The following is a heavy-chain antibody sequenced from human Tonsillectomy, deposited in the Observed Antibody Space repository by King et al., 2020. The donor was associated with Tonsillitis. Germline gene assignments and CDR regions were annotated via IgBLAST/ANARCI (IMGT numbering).Heavy chain of an antibody. CDR3: ARETSGSYRAFDV. D-gene: IGHD1-26*01. CDR2: INPTGYST. V-gene: IGHV1-46*01. CDR1: GYAFSTYY. Sequence: VQLVESGAEVKKPGASVEISCKASGYAFSTYYMHWVRQAPGQGLEWMGIINPTGYSTTYAQKFQGRLTMTRDTTTSTVHMELRSLRSEDTAVYYCARETSGSYRAFDVWGHGTMVTVSS. J-gene: IGHJ3*01.